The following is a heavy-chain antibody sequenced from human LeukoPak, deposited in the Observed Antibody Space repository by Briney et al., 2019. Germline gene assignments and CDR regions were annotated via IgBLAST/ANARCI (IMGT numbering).Heavy chain of an antibody. CDR1: GGSISSGSYY. V-gene: IGHV4-61*02. Sequence: SETLSLTCTVSGGSISSGSYYWSWIRQPAGKGLEWLGRIYTSGSTNYNPSLKSRVTISVDTSKNQFSLKLSSVTAADTAVYYCARGRYCSSINCYEYFDYWGQGTLVTVSS. D-gene: IGHD2-2*01. J-gene: IGHJ4*02. CDR2: IYTSGST. CDR3: ARGRYCSSINCYEYFDY.